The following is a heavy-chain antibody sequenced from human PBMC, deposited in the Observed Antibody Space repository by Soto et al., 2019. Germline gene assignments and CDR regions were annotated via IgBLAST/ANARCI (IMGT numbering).Heavy chain of an antibody. CDR3: AKDTVGGYSFWSGYYSDGLDV. D-gene: IGHD3-3*01. Sequence: EVKLLESGGGLAQPGGSLRLSCVGSGFTFDSYAISWVRQAPGERLQWIAAISGSADGTDYAHSVRGRFTISRDNAKKTVHLQMAGLRVGGQAVYFCAKDTVGGYSFWSGYYSDGLDVWGQGTLVTVS. J-gene: IGHJ3*01. CDR2: ISGSADGT. V-gene: IGHV3-23*01. CDR1: GFTFDSYA.